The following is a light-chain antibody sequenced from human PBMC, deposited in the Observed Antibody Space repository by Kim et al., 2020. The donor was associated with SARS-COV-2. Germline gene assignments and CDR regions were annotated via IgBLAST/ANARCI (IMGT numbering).Light chain of an antibody. CDR3: QKYSSKPWT. CDR2: WAS. CDR1: QTISYNY. V-gene: IGKV4-1*01. Sequence: FPDERATINCKSSQTISYNYVSWYQQKPGQAPKLLIYWASTRQSGVPDRFSGGGSGTDFTLTISNLQSENVAVYYCQKYSSKPWTFGQGTKVDIK. J-gene: IGKJ1*01.